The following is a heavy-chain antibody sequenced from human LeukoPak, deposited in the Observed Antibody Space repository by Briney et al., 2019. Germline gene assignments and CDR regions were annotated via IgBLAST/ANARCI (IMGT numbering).Heavy chain of an antibody. CDR1: GGTFSSYA. D-gene: IGHD2-21*01. CDR2: IIPIFGTA. CDR3: ARSRGIPEYYFDY. J-gene: IGHJ4*02. V-gene: IGHV1-69*13. Sequence: SVKVSCKASGGTFSSYAISWVRQAPGQGLEWMGGIIPIFGTANYAQKFQGRVTITGDESTSTAYMELSSLRSEDTAVYYCARSRGIPEYYFDYWGQGTLVTVSS.